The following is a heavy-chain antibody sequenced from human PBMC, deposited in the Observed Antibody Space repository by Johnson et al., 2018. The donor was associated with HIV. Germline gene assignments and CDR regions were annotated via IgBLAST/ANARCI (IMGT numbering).Heavy chain of an antibody. CDR2: ISYDGSNK. J-gene: IGHJ3*02. CDR3: ARDEWSRSSGDAFDI. D-gene: IGHD6-6*01. CDR1: GFTFSSYA. V-gene: IGHV3-30*04. Sequence: QMLLVESGGGVVQPGRSLRLSCAASGFTFSSYAMHWVRQAPGKGLEWVAVISYDGSNKYYADSVKGRFTISRDNSKNTLYLQMNSLRPEDTAVYYCARDEWSRSSGDAFDIWGQGTMVTVSS.